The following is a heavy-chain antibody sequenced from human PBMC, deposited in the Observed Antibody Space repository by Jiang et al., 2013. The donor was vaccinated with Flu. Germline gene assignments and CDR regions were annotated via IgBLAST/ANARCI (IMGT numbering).Heavy chain of an antibody. J-gene: IGHJ3*02. CDR1: GGSISSSNW. Sequence: GSGLVKPSGTLSLTCAVSGGSISSSNWWSWVRQPPGKGLEWIGEIFHSGSTNYNPSLMSRVTISIDNSKNQFSLKLTSVTAADTAVYYCARDRNSGWFRQTPDAFDIWGQGTMVTVSS. CDR3: ARDRNSGWFRQTPDAFDI. D-gene: IGHD6-19*01. CDR2: IFHSGST. V-gene: IGHV4-4*02.